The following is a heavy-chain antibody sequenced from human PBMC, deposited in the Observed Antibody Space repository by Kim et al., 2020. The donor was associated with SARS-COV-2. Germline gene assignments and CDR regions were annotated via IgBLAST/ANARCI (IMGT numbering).Heavy chain of an antibody. CDR2: IFPLFGKV. Sequence: SVKVSCKASGDTFNNYAISWVRQAPGQGLEWMGGIFPLFGKVNYAQKFQGRVTITADESTSTAYMELRSLRSEDTAVYFCASQFCSNSNCYKRRAFDIWGQGTRVTVSS. CDR3: ASQFCSNSNCYKRRAFDI. CDR1: GDTFNNYA. V-gene: IGHV1-69*13. J-gene: IGHJ3*02. D-gene: IGHD2-2*01.